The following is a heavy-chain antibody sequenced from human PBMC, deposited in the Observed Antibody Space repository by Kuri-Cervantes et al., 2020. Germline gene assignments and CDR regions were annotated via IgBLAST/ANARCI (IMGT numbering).Heavy chain of an antibody. CDR2: ISWNSGSL. D-gene: IGHD3-16*01. Sequence: SLKISCAASGFTFDDYAVFWVRQAPGKGLEWVSGISWNSGSLGYADSVKGRFTISRDNAKNSLYLQMNSLRAEDTALYYCAKSGWADAFDIWGQGTMVTVSS. CDR3: AKSGWADAFDI. J-gene: IGHJ3*02. CDR1: GFTFDDYA. V-gene: IGHV3-9*01.